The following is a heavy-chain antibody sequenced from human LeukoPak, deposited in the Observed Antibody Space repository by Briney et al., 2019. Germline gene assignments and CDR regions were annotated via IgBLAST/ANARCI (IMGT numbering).Heavy chain of an antibody. V-gene: IGHV4-4*02. J-gene: IGHJ4*02. CDR1: GDPINSLDL. Sequence: SGPLSLTSTVSGDPINSLDLWSWIRQPPGKGLEWIGEINHSGSTNYNPSLKSRVTISVDTSKNQFSLKLSSVTAADTAVYYCARGRVYGYYFDYWGQGTLVTVSS. CDR3: ARGRVYGYYFDY. D-gene: IGHD6-6*01. CDR2: INHSGST.